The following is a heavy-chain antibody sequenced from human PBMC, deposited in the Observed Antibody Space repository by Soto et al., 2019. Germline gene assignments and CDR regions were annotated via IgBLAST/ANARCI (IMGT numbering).Heavy chain of an antibody. CDR3: GKGRSGDVGVFY. Sequence: QVQLVQSGAEVKKSGASVKVSCKASGYTFTGYYIHWVRQAPGQGPEWMGEISPNSGGTKYAQRFQGRVTMTRDTSITTVYMELSNLSPDDTAVYYCGKGRSGDVGVFYWGQGTLVTASS. J-gene: IGHJ4*02. CDR2: ISPNSGGT. V-gene: IGHV1-2*02. D-gene: IGHD1-26*01. CDR1: GYTFTGYY.